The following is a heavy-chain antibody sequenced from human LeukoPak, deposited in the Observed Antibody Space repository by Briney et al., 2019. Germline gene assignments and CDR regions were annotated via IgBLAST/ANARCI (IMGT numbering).Heavy chain of an antibody. CDR3: AKDGAASTYFDN. D-gene: IGHD4/OR15-4a*01. V-gene: IGHV3-33*06. J-gene: IGHJ4*02. CDR2: MWYDGSTK. Sequence: GGSLRLSCAASGFTFSSYVMHWVRQAPGKGLEWVAVMWYDGSTKYYADSVKGRFTISRDNSKNTLYLQMDSLRAEDTAVYYCAKDGAASTYFDNWGPGTLVTVSS. CDR1: GFTFSSYV.